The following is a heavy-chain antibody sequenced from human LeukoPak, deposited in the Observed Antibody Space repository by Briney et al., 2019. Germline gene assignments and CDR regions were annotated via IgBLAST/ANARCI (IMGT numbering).Heavy chain of an antibody. Sequence: GGSLRLSCAASGFTVSSNYMSWVRQAPGKGLEYVSSIFTGGSTDYADSVKGRFTISRDNSKNTIYLQMNSLRAEDTAVYYCARDLTYGFDYWGQGTLVTVSS. V-gene: IGHV3-66*01. CDR2: IFTGGST. CDR1: GFTVSSNY. CDR3: ARDLTYGFDY. J-gene: IGHJ4*02. D-gene: IGHD1-20*01.